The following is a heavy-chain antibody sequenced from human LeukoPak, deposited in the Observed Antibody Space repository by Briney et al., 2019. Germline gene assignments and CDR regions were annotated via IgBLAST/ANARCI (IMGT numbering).Heavy chain of an antibody. J-gene: IGHJ4*02. Sequence: GGSLRLSCVSSGFSVSTSYISWVRQAPGKGLEWVSVIHDDGTTHYADSVKGRFTISRDNSKNTVFLQMTSLGAEDTPIYYCARVEGGNHFDYGGQGTVVSVSS. V-gene: IGHV3-53*01. CDR1: GFSVSTSY. CDR2: IHDDGTT. CDR3: ARVEGGNHFDY. D-gene: IGHD2/OR15-2a*01.